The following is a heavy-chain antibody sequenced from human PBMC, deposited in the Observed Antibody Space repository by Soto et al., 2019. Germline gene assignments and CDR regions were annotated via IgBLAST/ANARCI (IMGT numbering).Heavy chain of an antibody. CDR3: ASGGPYDFWSGYSTTIDY. J-gene: IGHJ4*02. CDR1: GGSISSSSYY. V-gene: IGHV4-39*01. D-gene: IGHD3-3*01. CDR2: IYYSGST. Sequence: SETLSLTCTVSGGSISSSSYYWGWVRQPPGKGLEWIGSIYYSGSTYYNPSLKSRVTISVDTSKNQFSLKLSSVTAADTAVYYCASGGPYDFWSGYSTTIDYWGQGTLVTVSS.